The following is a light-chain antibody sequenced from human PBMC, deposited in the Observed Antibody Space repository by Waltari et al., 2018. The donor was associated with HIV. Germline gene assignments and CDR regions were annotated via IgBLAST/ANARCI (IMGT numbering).Light chain of an antibody. V-gene: IGLV2-23*02. CDR2: EVT. CDR3: SSYATGNTYV. Sequence: QSALTQPASVSGSPGQATTIACTGNNSEIGKYSLVAWSPQHPGKFPKFLIFEVTTRPSGISPRFSGSKSDNTASLTISGLQAEDEADYYCSSYATGNTYVFGTGTSVTVL. J-gene: IGLJ1*01. CDR1: NSEIGKYSL.